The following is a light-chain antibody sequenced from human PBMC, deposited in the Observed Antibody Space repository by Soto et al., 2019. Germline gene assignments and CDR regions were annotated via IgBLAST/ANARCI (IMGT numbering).Light chain of an antibody. CDR2: SNN. CDR1: SSNIGAGYD. CDR3: QSYDSSLGGPV. V-gene: IGLV1-40*01. J-gene: IGLJ3*02. Sequence: QLVLTQPPSVSGAPGQRVTISCTGNSSNIGAGYDVHWYQQLPGTAPKLLIYSNNIRPSGVPDRFSGSRSRTSASLAITGLQPEDEADYFCQSYDSSLGGPVFGGGTKLTVL.